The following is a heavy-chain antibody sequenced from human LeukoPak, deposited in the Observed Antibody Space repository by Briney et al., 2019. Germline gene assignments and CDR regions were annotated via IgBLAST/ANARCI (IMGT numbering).Heavy chain of an antibody. V-gene: IGHV1-18*04. Sequence: ASVKVSCKASGYTFTGYYMHWVRQAPGQGLEWMGWISAYNGNTNYAQKLQGRVTMTTDTSTSTAYMELRSLRSDDTAVYYCARDLGYSSSFGYWGQGTLVTVSS. CDR3: ARDLGYSSSFGY. D-gene: IGHD6-6*01. CDR2: ISAYNGNT. J-gene: IGHJ4*02. CDR1: GYTFTGYY.